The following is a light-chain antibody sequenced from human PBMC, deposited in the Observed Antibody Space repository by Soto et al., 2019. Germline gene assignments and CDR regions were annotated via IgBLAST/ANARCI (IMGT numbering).Light chain of an antibody. Sequence: QSALTQPASVSGSPGQSITISCTGTSSDVGGYNYVSWYQQHPGKAPKLMIYEVSNRPSGGSNRFSGSNSGNTASLTISGLQAEDEADYYCSSNTSSSTLVFGGGTKLTVL. V-gene: IGLV2-14*01. J-gene: IGLJ2*01. CDR2: EVS. CDR3: SSNTSSSTLV. CDR1: SSDVGGYNY.